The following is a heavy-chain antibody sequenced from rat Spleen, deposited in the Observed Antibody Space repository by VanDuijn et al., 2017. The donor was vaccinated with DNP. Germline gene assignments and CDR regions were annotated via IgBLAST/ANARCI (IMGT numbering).Heavy chain of an antibody. V-gene: IGHV5-25*01. Sequence: EVQLVESGGGPVQPGRSLKLSCVASGFSFNNYWMSWIRQAPTKGLEWVASISTGGGNTYYRDSVKGRFTISRDNAKSTLYLQMDSLRSEDTATYYCARQRMYTTDYYYDYVMDAWGQGASVTVSS. CDR2: ISTGGGNT. D-gene: IGHD1-6*01. CDR1: GFSFNNYW. CDR3: ARQRMYTTDYYYDYVMDA. J-gene: IGHJ4*01.